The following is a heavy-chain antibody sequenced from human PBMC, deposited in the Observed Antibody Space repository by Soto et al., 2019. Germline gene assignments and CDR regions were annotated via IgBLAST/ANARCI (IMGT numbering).Heavy chain of an antibody. D-gene: IGHD3-22*01. CDR3: ARVVRSLSYYYDSSGYYYDY. J-gene: IGHJ4*02. V-gene: IGHV1-69*13. CDR2: IIPIFGTA. CDR1: GGTFSSYA. Sequence: SVKVSCKASGGTFSSYAISWVRQAPGQGLEWMGGIIPIFGTANYAQKFQGRVTITADESTSTAYMELSSLRSEDTAVYYCARVVRSLSYYYDSSGYYYDYWGQGTLVTVSS.